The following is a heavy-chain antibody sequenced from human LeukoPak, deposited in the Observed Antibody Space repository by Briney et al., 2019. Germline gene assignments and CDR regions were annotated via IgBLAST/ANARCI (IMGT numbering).Heavy chain of an antibody. CDR3: ARDSGVVVAATLDY. Sequence: SETLSLTCTVSGGSISSSSYYWGWIRQPPGKGLEWIGSIYYSGSTYYNPSLKSRVTISVDTSKNQFSLKLSSVTAADTAVYYCARDSGVVVAATLDYWGQGTLVTVSS. CDR2: IYYSGST. J-gene: IGHJ4*02. V-gene: IGHV4-39*07. D-gene: IGHD2-15*01. CDR1: GGSISSSSYY.